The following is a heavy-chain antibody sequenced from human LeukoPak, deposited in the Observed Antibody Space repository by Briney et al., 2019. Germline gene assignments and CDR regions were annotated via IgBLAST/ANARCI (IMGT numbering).Heavy chain of an antibody. V-gene: IGHV3-21*01. D-gene: IGHD3-22*01. CDR2: ISSSSSYI. CDR1: GFTFSSYS. Sequence: GGSLRLSCAASGFTFSSYSMNWVRQAPGKGLKWVSSISSSSSYIYYADSVKGRFTISRDNAKNSLYLQMNSLRAEDTAVYYCARESPYYYDSSDAFDIWGQGTMVTVSS. CDR3: ARESPYYYDSSDAFDI. J-gene: IGHJ3*02.